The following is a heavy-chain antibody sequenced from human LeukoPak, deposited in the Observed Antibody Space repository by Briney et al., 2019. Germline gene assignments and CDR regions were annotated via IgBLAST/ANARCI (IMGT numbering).Heavy chain of an antibody. CDR3: ARDIGVKLWRGLQFDY. D-gene: IGHD6-19*01. CDR2: IKKDGSEK. J-gene: IGHJ4*02. V-gene: IGHV3-7*01. Sequence: GGSLRLSCAASGFTFSNAWMSWVRQAPGKGLEWVANIKKDGSEKYYVDSVEGRFTISRDNAKNSLYLQMNSLRAEDTAVYYCARDIGVKLWRGLQFDYWGQGTLVTVSS. CDR1: GFTFSNAW.